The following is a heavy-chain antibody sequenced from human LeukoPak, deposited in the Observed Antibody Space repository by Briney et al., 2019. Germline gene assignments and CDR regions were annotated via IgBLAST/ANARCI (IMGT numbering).Heavy chain of an antibody. Sequence: GGSLRLSCAASGFTFSSYDMHWVRQATGKGLEWVSAIGTAGDTYYPGSVKGRFTISRENAKNSLYLQMNSLRAGDTAVYYCARAGPEAYSSGAFDIWGQGTMVTVSS. D-gene: IGHD6-19*01. V-gene: IGHV3-13*04. CDR1: GFTFSSYD. J-gene: IGHJ3*02. CDR2: IGTAGDT. CDR3: ARAGPEAYSSGAFDI.